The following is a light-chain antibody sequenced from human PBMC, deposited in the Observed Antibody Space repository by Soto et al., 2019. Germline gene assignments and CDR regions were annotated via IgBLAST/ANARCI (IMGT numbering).Light chain of an antibody. J-gene: IGKJ4*01. CDR3: QPYNNWPLT. Sequence: EIVLTHSPATLSLSPWEIATLSCRASQSVSSYLAWYQQKAGQAPRLLIYDASNRATGIPARFSGSRSGAEFTLTINSLQSEDFAVYYCQPYNNWPLTFGGGTKVDIK. CDR1: QSVSSY. V-gene: IGKV3-11*01. CDR2: DAS.